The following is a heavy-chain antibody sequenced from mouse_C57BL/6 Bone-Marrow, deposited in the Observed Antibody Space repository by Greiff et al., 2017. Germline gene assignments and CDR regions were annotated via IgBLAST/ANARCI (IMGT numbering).Heavy chain of an antibody. CDR3: ARQGYLGDV. Sequence: DVKLVESGGGLVQPGGSLKLSCAASGFTFSDYYMYWVRQTPEKRLEWVAYISNGGGSTYYPDTVKGRFTISRDNAKNTLYLQMSRLKSEDTAMYYCARQGYLGDVWGTGTTVTVSS. J-gene: IGHJ1*03. CDR2: ISNGGGST. V-gene: IGHV5-12*01. D-gene: IGHD2-14*01. CDR1: GFTFSDYY.